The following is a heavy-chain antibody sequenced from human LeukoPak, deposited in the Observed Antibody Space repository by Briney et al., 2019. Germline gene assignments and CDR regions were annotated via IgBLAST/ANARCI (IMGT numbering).Heavy chain of an antibody. CDR3: ALVVPAAYWN. D-gene: IGHD2-2*01. CDR1: GFTFSTYW. V-gene: IGHV3-7*01. J-gene: IGHJ4*02. CDR2: IKQDGSAK. Sequence: TGGSLRLSCAATGFTFSTYWMSWVRQAPGKGLEWVANIKQDGSAKYYADSVKGRFTISRDNSKNTLYLQMNSLRAEDTAVYYCALVVPAAYWNWGQGTLVTVSS.